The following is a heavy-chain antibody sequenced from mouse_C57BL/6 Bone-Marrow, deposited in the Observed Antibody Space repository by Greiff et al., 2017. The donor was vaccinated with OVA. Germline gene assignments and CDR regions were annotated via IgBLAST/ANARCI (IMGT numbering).Heavy chain of an antibody. D-gene: IGHD3-2*02. V-gene: IGHV1-59*01. J-gene: IGHJ4*01. CDR3: ARLSSSGYDYAMDY. CDR2: IDPSDSYT. Sequence: QVQLQQPGAELVRPGTSVKLSCKASGYTFTSYWMHWVKQRPGQGLEWIGVIDPSDSYTNYNQKFKGKATLTVDTSSSTAYMQLSSLTSEDSAVYYCARLSSSGYDYAMDYWGQGTSVTVSS. CDR1: GYTFTSYW.